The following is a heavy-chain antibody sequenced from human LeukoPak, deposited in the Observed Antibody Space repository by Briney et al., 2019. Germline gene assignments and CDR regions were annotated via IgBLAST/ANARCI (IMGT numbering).Heavy chain of an antibody. V-gene: IGHV4-4*07. J-gene: IGHJ4*02. CDR2: IYISGGT. Sequence: SETLSLTCTVSGGSINNYYWSWIRQPAGKGLEWIGRIYISGGTNYNPSLKSRVTISVDTSKNQFSLRLTSVTAADTAVYYCARQTGSGLFILPGGQGTLVTVSS. D-gene: IGHD3/OR15-3a*01. CDR1: GGSINNYY. CDR3: ARQTGSGLFILP.